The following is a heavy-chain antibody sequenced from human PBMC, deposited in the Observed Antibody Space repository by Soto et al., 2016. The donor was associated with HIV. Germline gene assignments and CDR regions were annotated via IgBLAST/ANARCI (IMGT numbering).Heavy chain of an antibody. CDR1: GYTFTSYG. J-gene: IGHJ5*02. D-gene: IGHD6-19*01. V-gene: IGHV1-69*01. CDR3: AIPEGIAVP. CDR2: IIPIFGTA. Sequence: QVQLVQSGAEVKKPGASVKVSCKASGYTFTSYGIRWVRQAPGQGLEWMGGIIPIFGTANYAQKFQGRVTITANESTSTAYMELSSLRSEDTAVYYCAIPEGIAVPWGQGTLVTVSS.